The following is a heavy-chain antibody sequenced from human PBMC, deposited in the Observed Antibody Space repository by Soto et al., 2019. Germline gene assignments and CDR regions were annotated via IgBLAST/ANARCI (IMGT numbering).Heavy chain of an antibody. CDR3: ANFAGIPYSSGWSDYYYYGMDV. V-gene: IGHV1-69*06. CDR1: GGTFSSYA. J-gene: IGHJ6*02. CDR2: VIPIFGTA. Sequence: QVQLVQSGAEVKKPGSSVKVSCKASGGTFSSYAISWVLQAPGQGLEWIGGVIPIFGTANYAQKFQGRVTITADKSRSTAYMELSSLRSEDTAVYYCANFAGIPYSSGWSDYYYYGMDVWGQGTTVTVSS. D-gene: IGHD6-19*01.